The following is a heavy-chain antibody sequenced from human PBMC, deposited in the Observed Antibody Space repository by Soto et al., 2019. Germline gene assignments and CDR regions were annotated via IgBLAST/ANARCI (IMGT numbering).Heavy chain of an antibody. Sequence: GSLRLSCAASGFSFNSYWMTWVRQAPGKGLEWVANIKQDGSEQYYVDSVKGRFSISRDNAQNSLHLQMNSLRAEDTAVYYCARRRGYTYGHVDYWGQGALVTVSS. CDR1: GFSFNSYW. CDR2: IKQDGSEQ. J-gene: IGHJ4*02. V-gene: IGHV3-7*05. D-gene: IGHD5-18*01. CDR3: ARRRGYTYGHVDY.